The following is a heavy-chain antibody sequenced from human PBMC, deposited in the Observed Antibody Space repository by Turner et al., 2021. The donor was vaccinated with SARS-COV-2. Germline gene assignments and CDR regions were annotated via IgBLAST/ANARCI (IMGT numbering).Heavy chain of an antibody. CDR2: INGTGHVT. V-gene: IGHV3-23*01. Sequence: EVQLLESGGGLVQPGGALRLSCAASVITFNNFAMSWVRQAPGKGLEWVSAINGTGHVTHYVDSVKGRFTISRDSSKNTLYLQMNSLRVEDTAIYYCAKCVTTCQTKGLDNWGQGTLVAVSS. J-gene: IGHJ4*02. CDR3: AKCVTTCQTKGLDN. D-gene: IGHD1-26*01. CDR1: VITFNNFA.